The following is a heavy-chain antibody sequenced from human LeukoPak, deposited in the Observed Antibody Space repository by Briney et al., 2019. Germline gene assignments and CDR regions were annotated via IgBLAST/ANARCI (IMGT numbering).Heavy chain of an antibody. J-gene: IGHJ4*02. V-gene: IGHV3-9*01. CDR3: AKDADYDILTGYYRPKTYFDY. D-gene: IGHD3-9*01. CDR1: GFTFDDYA. Sequence: GGSLRLSCAASGFTFDDYAMPWVRHAPGKGLEWVSGISWNSGSIGYADSVKGRFTISRDNAKNSLYLQMNSLRAEDTALYYCAKDADYDILTGYYRPKTYFDYWGQGTLVTVSS. CDR2: ISWNSGSI.